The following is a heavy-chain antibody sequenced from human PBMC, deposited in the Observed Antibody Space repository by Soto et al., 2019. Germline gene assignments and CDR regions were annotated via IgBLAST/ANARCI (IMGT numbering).Heavy chain of an antibody. CDR2: IIPISGAA. J-gene: IGHJ6*02. V-gene: IGHV1-69*13. CDR1: GGTLSNYG. CDR3: ARERPNAIFGVVLSYGMDV. D-gene: IGHD3-3*01. Sequence: SVKVSCKASGGTLSNYGVSWVRQAPGQGLEWMGGIIPISGAAKYAPRFQGRVTISADESANTAYLEVDILRSEDTAVYYCARERPNAIFGVVLSYGMDVWGQGTTVTVSS.